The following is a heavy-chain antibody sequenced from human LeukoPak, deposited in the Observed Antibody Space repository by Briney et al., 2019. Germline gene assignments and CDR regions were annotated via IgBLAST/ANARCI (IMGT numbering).Heavy chain of an antibody. CDR1: GFTFDDYT. CDR3: AKDRGGGSYLFDY. D-gene: IGHD1-26*01. V-gene: IGHV3-43*01. Sequence: GGSLRLSCAASGFTFDDYTMHWVRQAPGKGLEWVSLISWDGGSTYYADSVKGRFTISRDNSKNSLYLQMNSLGTEDTALYYCAKDRGGGSYLFDYWGQGTLVTVSS. J-gene: IGHJ4*02. CDR2: ISWDGGST.